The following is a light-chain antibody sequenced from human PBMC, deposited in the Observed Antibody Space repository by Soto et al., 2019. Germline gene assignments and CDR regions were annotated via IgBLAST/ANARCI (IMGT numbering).Light chain of an antibody. CDR1: SSDVGNYNY. Sequence: QSALTQPASVSGSPGQSINISCTGTSSDVGNYNYVSWYQQYPGRVPKLLIYMVSNRASGVSNRFSGSKSGNTASLTISGLQAEDEADYFCTSPTPGSLYVFGTGTKVTVL. CDR2: MVS. CDR3: TSPTPGSLYV. V-gene: IGLV2-14*01. J-gene: IGLJ1*01.